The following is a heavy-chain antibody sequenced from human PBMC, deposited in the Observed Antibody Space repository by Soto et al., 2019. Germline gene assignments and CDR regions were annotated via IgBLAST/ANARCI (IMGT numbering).Heavy chain of an antibody. CDR3: ARGQGYCSSTSCPLWEDY. D-gene: IGHD2-2*01. CDR1: GYTFSSYG. J-gene: IGHJ4*02. V-gene: IGHV1-18*04. Sequence: ASVKVSCKASGYTFSSYGTTWVRQAPGQGLEWMAWISTYNGNTNYAQKFQGRVTMAADTSTSTAHMELRSLRSDDTAVYYCARGQGYCSSTSCPLWEDYWGQGTLVTVSS. CDR2: ISTYNGNT.